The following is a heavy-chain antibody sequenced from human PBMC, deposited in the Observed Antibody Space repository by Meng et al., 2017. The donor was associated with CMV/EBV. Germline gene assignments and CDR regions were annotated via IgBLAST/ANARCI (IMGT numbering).Heavy chain of an antibody. Sequence: ASVKVSCKASGYTFTGYYMHWVRQAPGQGLEWMGWINPNSGGTNYAQKFQGRVTMTRDTSISTAYMELSRLRSDDTAVYYCARDQSSTSYYYYGMDVWGQGTTVTV. CDR2: INPNSGGT. V-gene: IGHV1-2*02. CDR1: GYTFTGYY. CDR3: ARDQSSTSYYYYGMDV. D-gene: IGHD2-2*01. J-gene: IGHJ6*02.